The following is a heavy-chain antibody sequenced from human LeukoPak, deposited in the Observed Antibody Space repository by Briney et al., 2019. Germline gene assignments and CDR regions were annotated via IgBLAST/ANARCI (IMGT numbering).Heavy chain of an antibody. J-gene: IGHJ5*02. CDR3: ARGLLYCSSTSCRTGDWFDP. Sequence: LETLSLTCTVSGGSFSSSTYYWGWIRQPPGKGLEWIGTIYHSGSTYYNPSLKSRVTMSVDTSKNQFSLKLSSVTAADTAVYYCARGLLYCSSTSCRTGDWFDPWGQGTLVTVSS. CDR1: GGSFSSSTYY. D-gene: IGHD2-2*01. CDR2: IYHSGST. V-gene: IGHV4-39*07.